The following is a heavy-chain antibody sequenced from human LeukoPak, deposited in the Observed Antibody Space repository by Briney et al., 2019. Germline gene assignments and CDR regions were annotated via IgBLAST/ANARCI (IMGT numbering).Heavy chain of an antibody. J-gene: IGHJ4*02. Sequence: GESLKISFKGSGSRFTSYWIGWVRPMPGKGLEWMGIIYPGDSDTRYSPSFQGQVTISADKSISTAYLQWSSLKASDTAMYYCASVRSGYLYYFDYWGQGTLVTVSS. V-gene: IGHV5-51*01. CDR1: GSRFTSYW. CDR2: IYPGDSDT. D-gene: IGHD3-3*01. CDR3: ASVRSGYLYYFDY.